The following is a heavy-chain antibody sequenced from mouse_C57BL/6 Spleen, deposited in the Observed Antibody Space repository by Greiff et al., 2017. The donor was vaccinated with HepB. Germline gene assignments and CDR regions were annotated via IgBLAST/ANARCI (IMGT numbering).Heavy chain of an antibody. Sequence: VQLQQPGAELVKPGASVKMSCKASGYTFTSHWITWVKQRPGQGLEWIGDIYPGSGSTNYNEKFKSKATLTVDTSSSTAYMQLSSLTSEDSAVYYCARGITTVVAWYFDVWGTGTTVTVSS. CDR3: ARGITTVVAWYFDV. V-gene: IGHV1-55*01. D-gene: IGHD1-1*01. CDR2: IYPGSGST. CDR1: GYTFTSHW. J-gene: IGHJ1*03.